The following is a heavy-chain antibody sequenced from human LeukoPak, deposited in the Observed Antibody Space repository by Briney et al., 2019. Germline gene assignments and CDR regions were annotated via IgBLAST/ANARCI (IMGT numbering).Heavy chain of an antibody. D-gene: IGHD2-21*02. J-gene: IGHJ4*02. Sequence: SETLSLTCTVSGGSISSYYWSWIRQPPGKGLEWIGYIYYSGNTNYNPSLKSRVTISVDTSKNQFSLKLSSVTAADTAVYYCARGRRSIVVVTAIRLFYFDYWGQGTLVTVSS. CDR1: GGSISSYY. V-gene: IGHV4-59*01. CDR2: IYYSGNT. CDR3: ARGRRSIVVVTAIRLFYFDY.